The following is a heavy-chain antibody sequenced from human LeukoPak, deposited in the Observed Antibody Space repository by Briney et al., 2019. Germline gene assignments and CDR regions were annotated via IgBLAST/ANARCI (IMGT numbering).Heavy chain of an antibody. D-gene: IGHD6-19*01. CDR1: GFTFSSYG. CDR2: IWYDGSNK. V-gene: IGHV3-33*01. Sequence: GRSLRLSCAASGFTFSSYGMHWVRQAPGKGLEWVAVIWYDGSNKYYADSVKGRFTISRDNSKNTLYLQMNSLRAEDTAVYYCARKLAGIHFDQWGRGTLVTVSS. CDR3: ARKLAGIHFDQ. J-gene: IGHJ4*02.